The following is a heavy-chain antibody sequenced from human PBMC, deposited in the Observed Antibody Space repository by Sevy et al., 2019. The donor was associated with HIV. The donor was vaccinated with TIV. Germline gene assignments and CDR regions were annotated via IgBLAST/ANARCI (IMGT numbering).Heavy chain of an antibody. Sequence: GGSLRLSCAASGFTFSNAWMSWVRQAPGKGLEWVGRIKSKTDVGTTDYAAPVKGRFTISRDDSKNTLYQQMNSLKTEDTAVYYCTTDFSACSGGSCYPNWFDPWGQGTLVTVSS. CDR2: IKSKTDVGTT. V-gene: IGHV3-15*01. D-gene: IGHD2-15*01. J-gene: IGHJ5*02. CDR3: TTDFSACSGGSCYPNWFDP. CDR1: GFTFSNAW.